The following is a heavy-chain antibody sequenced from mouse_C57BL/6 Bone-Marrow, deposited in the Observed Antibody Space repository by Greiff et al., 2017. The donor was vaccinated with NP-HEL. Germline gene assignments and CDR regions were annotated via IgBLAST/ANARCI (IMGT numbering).Heavy chain of an antibody. Sequence: VQLQQSGPELVKPGASVKISCKASGYTFTDYYMNWVKQSHGKSLEWIGDINPNNGGTSYKEKFKGKATLTVDKSSSPAYMELRSLTSDDSAVYYCARSGWPAWFAYWGQGTLVTVSA. CDR3: ARSGWPAWFAY. D-gene: IGHD2-3*01. V-gene: IGHV1-26*01. CDR1: GYTFTDYY. CDR2: INPNNGGT. J-gene: IGHJ3*01.